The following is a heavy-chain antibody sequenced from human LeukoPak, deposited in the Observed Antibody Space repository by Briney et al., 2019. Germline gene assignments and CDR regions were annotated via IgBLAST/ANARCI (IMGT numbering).Heavy chain of an antibody. J-gene: IGHJ4*02. V-gene: IGHV3-7*05. CDR2: IKQDGREK. D-gene: IGHD5-12*01. CDR3: ARDTSGYDPF. CDR1: GFNFNNYY. Sequence: GGSLRLSCAASGFNFNNYYMSWVRQAPGKGLEWVANIKQDGREKNYVDSVRGRFTISRDNAKNSLYLQLNSLRVEDTAVDYCARDTSGYDPFWGQGTLVTVSS.